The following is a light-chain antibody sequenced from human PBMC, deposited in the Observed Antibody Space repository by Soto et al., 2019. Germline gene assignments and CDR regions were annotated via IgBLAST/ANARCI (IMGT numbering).Light chain of an antibody. J-gene: IGLJ3*02. V-gene: IGLV2-8*01. Sequence: QSALTQPPSASGSPGQSVTVSCTGASSDVGGYNYVSWYQQHPGKAPKLMTYEVSKRPSGVPDRFSDSKSGNTASLTVSGLQAEDEADYCCRSYAGSNNFWVFGGGTRLTVL. CDR3: RSYAGSNNFWV. CDR1: SSDVGGYNY. CDR2: EVS.